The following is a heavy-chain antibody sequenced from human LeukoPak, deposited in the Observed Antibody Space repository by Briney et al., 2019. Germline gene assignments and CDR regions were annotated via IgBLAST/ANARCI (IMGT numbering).Heavy chain of an antibody. CDR3: ARAGGYYYDSSGYYPDAFDI. CDR2: ITNDGSST. Sequence: PGGSLRLSCAASGLTFSSHWMHWVRQAPGKGLVWVSRITNDGSSTTYADSVKGRFTISRDNAKNMLYLQVNSLRAEDTAVYYCARAGGYYYDSSGYYPDAFDIWGQGTMVTVSS. CDR1: GLTFSSHW. V-gene: IGHV3-74*01. D-gene: IGHD3-22*01. J-gene: IGHJ3*02.